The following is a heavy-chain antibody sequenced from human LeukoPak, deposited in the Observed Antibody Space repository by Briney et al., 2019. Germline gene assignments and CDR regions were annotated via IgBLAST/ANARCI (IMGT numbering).Heavy chain of an antibody. CDR2: IKQDGSEK. CDR3: ARDGRSYDSSGYYSD. J-gene: IGHJ4*02. V-gene: IGHV3-7*01. D-gene: IGHD3-22*01. CDR1: GFTFSSYW. Sequence: PGGSLRLPCAASGFTFSSYWMSWVRQAPGKGLEWVANIKQDGSEKYYVDSVKGRFTISRDNAKNSLYLQMNSLRAEDTAVYYCARDGRSYDSSGYYSDWGQGTLVTVSS.